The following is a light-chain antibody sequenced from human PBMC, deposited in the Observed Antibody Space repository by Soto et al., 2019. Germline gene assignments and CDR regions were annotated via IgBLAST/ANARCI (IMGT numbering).Light chain of an antibody. CDR2: GSS. CDR3: QQHNNWPPIT. CDR1: QSVSNN. J-gene: IGKJ5*01. Sequence: EMVLKQSQATLSVSPGERVTLSCRXSQSVSNNLVWYQQKPGQAPRLLMYGSSIRATGIPARFSGSGSGTEFTLTISSLQSEDFAVYYCQQHNNWPPITFGQGTRLEIK. V-gene: IGKV3-15*01.